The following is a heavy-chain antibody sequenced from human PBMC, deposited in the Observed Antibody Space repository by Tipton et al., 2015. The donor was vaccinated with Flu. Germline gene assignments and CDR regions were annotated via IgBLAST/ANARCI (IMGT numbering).Heavy chain of an antibody. V-gene: IGHV3-23*01. CDR3: ARDGCGGDCCYFDY. CDR1: GFTFSRYA. D-gene: IGHD2-21*02. J-gene: IGHJ4*02. CDR2: VSGGGAIT. Sequence: SLRLSCAASGFTFSRYAMSWVRQAPGKGLEWVSAVSGGGAITYFAESVKGRFTISRDNSKNTLYLQMNSLRAEDTAVYYCARDGCGGDCCYFDYWGQGTLVTVSS.